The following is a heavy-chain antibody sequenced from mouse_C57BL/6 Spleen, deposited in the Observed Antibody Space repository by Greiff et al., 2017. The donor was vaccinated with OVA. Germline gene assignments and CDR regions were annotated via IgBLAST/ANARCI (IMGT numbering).Heavy chain of an antibody. CDR3: ARPGDYDGGYWYFDV. CDR1: GFTFSDYG. J-gene: IGHJ1*03. CDR2: ISSGSSTI. D-gene: IGHD2-4*01. V-gene: IGHV5-17*01. Sequence: EVMLVESGGGLVKPGGSLKLSCAASGFTFSDYGMHWVRQAPEKGLEWVAYISSGSSTIYYADTVKGRFTISRDNAKNTLFLQMTSLRSEDTAMYYCARPGDYDGGYWYFDVWGTWTTVTVSS.